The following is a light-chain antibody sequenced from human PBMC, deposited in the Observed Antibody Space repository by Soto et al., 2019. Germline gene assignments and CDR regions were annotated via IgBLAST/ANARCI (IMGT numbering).Light chain of an antibody. CDR2: DAS. J-gene: IGKJ1*01. CDR1: QSISSW. Sequence: DIQMTQSPSTLSASVGDIVTITCRASQSISSWLAWYQQKPGKAPKLLIYDASGLESGVPSRFSGSGSGTEFTLTISSLQPGDFATYYCQQYKSYWTFGQGTKVDIK. V-gene: IGKV1-5*01. CDR3: QQYKSYWT.